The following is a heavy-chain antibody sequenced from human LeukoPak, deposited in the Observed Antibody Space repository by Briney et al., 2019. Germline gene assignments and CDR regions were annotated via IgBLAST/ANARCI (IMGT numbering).Heavy chain of an antibody. CDR1: GFTFSTYW. D-gene: IGHD6-13*01. J-gene: IGHJ4*02. CDR3: ARDSAGNDY. Sequence: PGGSLRLSCAASGFTFSTYWMSWVRQAPGKGLEWVANIKQDGSEKYYVDSVKGRFTISRDNAKNSLYPQMNSPRAEDTAMYYCARDSAGNDYWGQGTLVTVSS. V-gene: IGHV3-7*01. CDR2: IKQDGSEK.